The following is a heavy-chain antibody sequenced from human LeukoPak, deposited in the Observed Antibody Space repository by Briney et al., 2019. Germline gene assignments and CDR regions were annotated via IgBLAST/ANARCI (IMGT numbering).Heavy chain of an antibody. V-gene: IGHV4-34*01. CDR1: GGSFSGYY. J-gene: IGHJ4*02. CDR3: ARVTVAGTRNFDY. CDR2: INHSGST. Sequence: SETLSLTCAVYGGSFSGYYWSWIRQPPGKGLEWIGEINHSGSTNYNPSLKSRVTISVDTSKNQFSLKLSSVTAADMAVYYCARVTVAGTRNFDYWGQGTLVTVSS. D-gene: IGHD6-19*01.